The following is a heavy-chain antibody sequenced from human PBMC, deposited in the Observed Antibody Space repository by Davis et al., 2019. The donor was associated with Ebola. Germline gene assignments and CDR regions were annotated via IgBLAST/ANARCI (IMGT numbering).Heavy chain of an antibody. CDR3: ARVRREGNNYGYKIDY. D-gene: IGHD5-24*01. J-gene: IGHJ4*02. CDR1: GGSISSYY. Sequence: PSETLSLTCTVSGGSISSYYWSWIRQPPGKGLEWIGYIYYSGSTNYNPSLKSRVTISVDTSKNQFSLKLSSVTAADTAVYYCARVRREGNNYGYKIDYWGQGTLVTVSS. V-gene: IGHV4-59*01. CDR2: IYYSGST.